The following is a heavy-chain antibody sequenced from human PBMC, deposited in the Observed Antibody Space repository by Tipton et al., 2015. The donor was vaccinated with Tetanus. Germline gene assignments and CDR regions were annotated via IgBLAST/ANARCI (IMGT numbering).Heavy chain of an antibody. CDR3: ARWIAVTGTDFDF. CDR2: IYYNGGT. Sequence: TLSLTCTVSGASISSSYWSWIRQPPGKGLEWIGSIYYNGGTNSNPSLKSRVTISVDTSKNQFSLKLTSVTAADTAVYYCARWIAVTGTDFDFWGQGTLATVSS. D-gene: IGHD6-19*01. J-gene: IGHJ4*02. CDR1: GASISSSY. V-gene: IGHV4-59*08.